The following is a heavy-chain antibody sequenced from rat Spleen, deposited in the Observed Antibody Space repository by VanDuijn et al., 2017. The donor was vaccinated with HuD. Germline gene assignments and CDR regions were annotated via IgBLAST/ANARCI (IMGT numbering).Heavy chain of an antibody. CDR2: IWDDGST. V-gene: IGHV2-13*01. D-gene: IGHD1-6*01. CDR3: ARSVMYTTDYYYVRVMDA. Sequence: QVQLKESGPGLVQPSQTLSLTCTVPGFSLTSYGVSWVRQPPGKGLEWMGGIWDDGSTNYNSPLKSRLSISRDTSKSQVFLKMNSLQTEDTATYYCARSVMYTTDYYYVRVMDAWGQGASVTVSS. CDR1: GFSLTSYG. J-gene: IGHJ4*01.